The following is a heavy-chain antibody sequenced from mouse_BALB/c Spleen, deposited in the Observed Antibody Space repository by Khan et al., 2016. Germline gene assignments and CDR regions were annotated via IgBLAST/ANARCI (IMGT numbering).Heavy chain of an antibody. Sequence: QMQLEESGPGLVAPSQSLSITCTVSGFSITGYAVNWVRQPPGKGLEWLGVIWGDGSTDYDSALKSRLSISKDNSKSQVFLKMNSLQTDDTARYDCAGYYDYDGPFAYWGQGTLVTVTA. V-gene: IGHV2-6-7*01. D-gene: IGHD2-4*01. CDR3: AGYYDYDGPFAY. CDR1: GFSITGYA. J-gene: IGHJ3*01. CDR2: IWGDGST.